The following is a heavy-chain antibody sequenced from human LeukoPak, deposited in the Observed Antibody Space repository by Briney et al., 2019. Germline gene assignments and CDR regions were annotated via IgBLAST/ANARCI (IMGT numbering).Heavy chain of an antibody. CDR3: AREDGFCSGGSCYQH. D-gene: IGHD2-15*01. J-gene: IGHJ1*01. CDR1: GFTFDDYG. CDR2: INWNGVST. Sequence: GGSLRLSCAASGFTFDDYGMSWVRQVPGKGLEWVSFINWNGVSTDYADSVKGRFTISRDNAENSLFLQMNSLRAEDTAFYYCAREDGFCSGGSCYQHWGQGTLVTVSS. V-gene: IGHV3-20*04.